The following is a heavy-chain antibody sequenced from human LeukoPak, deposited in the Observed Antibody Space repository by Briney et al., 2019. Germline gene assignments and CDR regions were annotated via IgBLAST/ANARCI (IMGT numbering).Heavy chain of an antibody. V-gene: IGHV1-18*01. J-gene: IGHJ4*02. D-gene: IGHD3-3*01. CDR2: ISGHDGNT. CDR3: FAGVANLEWLLRVDY. CDR1: GYTFTSYG. Sequence: ASVKVSCKASGYTFTSYGFSWVRQAPGQGLEWVGWISGHDGNTKYAQKYQGRVTMTEDTSTDTAYMNLSSLTSDDTAIYYCFAGVANLEWLLRVDYWGQGSLVTVSS.